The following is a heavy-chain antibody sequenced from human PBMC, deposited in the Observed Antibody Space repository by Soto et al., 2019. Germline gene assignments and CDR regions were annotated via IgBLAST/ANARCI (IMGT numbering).Heavy chain of an antibody. CDR2: IYYSGST. D-gene: IGHD5-12*01. CDR1: GGSISSGGYY. CDR3: ARAAAHSSYDFDWFDP. V-gene: IGHV4-31*03. Sequence: SETLSLTCTVSGGSISSGGYYWSWIRQHPGKGLEWIGYIYYSGSTYYNPSLKSRVTISVDTSKNQFSLKLSSVTAADTAVYYCARAAAHSSYDFDWFDPWGQGTLVTVSS. J-gene: IGHJ5*02.